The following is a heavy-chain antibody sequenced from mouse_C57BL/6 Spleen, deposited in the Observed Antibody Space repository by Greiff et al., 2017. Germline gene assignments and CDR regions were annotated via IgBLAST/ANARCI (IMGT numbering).Heavy chain of an antibody. J-gene: IGHJ1*03. CDR2: IYPGNSDT. CDR1: GYTFTSYW. CDR3: TRPYGYYWYFDV. Sequence: VQLKQSGTVLARPGASVKMSCKTSGYTFTSYWMHWVKQRPGQGLEWIGAIYPGNSDTSYNQKFTGKAKLTAVTSASTAYMELSSLTNEDSAVYYCTRPYGYYWYFDVWGTGTTVTVSS. V-gene: IGHV1-5*01. D-gene: IGHD2-2*01.